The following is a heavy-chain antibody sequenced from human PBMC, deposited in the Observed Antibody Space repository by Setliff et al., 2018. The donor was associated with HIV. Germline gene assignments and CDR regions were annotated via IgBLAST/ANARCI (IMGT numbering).Heavy chain of an antibody. CDR1: GYRFTTYW. D-gene: IGHD3-10*01. J-gene: IGHJ4*02. CDR3: ARTYGSGMGGFDY. V-gene: IGHV5-10-1*04. Sequence: PGESLKISCKGSGYRFTTYWIGWVRQMPGKGLEYMGRIDPADSYTDYSPSFQGQVTISADKSISTAYLQWSSLKASDTAMYYCARTYGSGMGGFDYWGQGTLVTVSS. CDR2: IDPADSYT.